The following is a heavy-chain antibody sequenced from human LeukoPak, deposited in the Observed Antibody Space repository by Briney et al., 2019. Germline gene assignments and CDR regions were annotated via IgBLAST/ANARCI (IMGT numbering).Heavy chain of an antibody. V-gene: IGHV3-20*04. Sequence: PGGSLRLPCAASGFTFDDYGMSWVRQAPGKGLEWVSGINWNGGSTGYADSVKGRFTISRDNAKNSLYLQMNSLRAEDTALYYCAREAVAYWRYYYYMDVWGKGTTVTVSS. CDR2: INWNGGST. CDR1: GFTFDDYG. J-gene: IGHJ6*03. D-gene: IGHD1-1*01. CDR3: AREAVAYWRYYYYMDV.